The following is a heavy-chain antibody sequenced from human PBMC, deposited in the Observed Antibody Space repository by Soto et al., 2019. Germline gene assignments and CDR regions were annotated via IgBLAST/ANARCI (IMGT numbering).Heavy chain of an antibody. J-gene: IGHJ6*02. V-gene: IGHV3-21*01. CDR3: ARAGPAAAGSYGMDV. D-gene: IGHD6-13*01. CDR1: GFTFSSYS. CDR2: ISSSSSYI. Sequence: PGGSLRLSCAASGFTFSSYSMNWVRQAPGKGLEWVSSISSSSSYIYYADSVKGRFTISRDNAKNSLYLQMNSLRAEDTAVYYCARAGPAAAGSYGMDVWGQGTTVTVSS.